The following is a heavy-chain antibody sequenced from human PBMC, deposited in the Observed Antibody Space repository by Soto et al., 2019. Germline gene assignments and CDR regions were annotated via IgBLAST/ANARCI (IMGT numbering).Heavy chain of an antibody. CDR1: GGSINSSDYY. V-gene: IGHV4-31*03. Sequence: SETLSLTCTVSGGSINSSDYYWTWIRQHPEKGLEWIGYIFYTGSTYYNPSLRSRATISVDTSNNQFPLRLTSVTAADTAVYYCARDRSLDLWSGSWFDPWGQGTLVTVSP. D-gene: IGHD3-3*01. CDR2: IFYTGST. CDR3: ARDRSLDLWSGSWFDP. J-gene: IGHJ5*02.